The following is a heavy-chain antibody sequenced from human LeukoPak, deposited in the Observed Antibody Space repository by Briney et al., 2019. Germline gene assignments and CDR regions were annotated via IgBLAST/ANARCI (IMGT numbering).Heavy chain of an antibody. V-gene: IGHV1-2*02. D-gene: IGHD5-18*01. CDR2: INPNSGGT. CDR1: GYTFTGYY. Sequence: ASVKVSCKASGYTFTGYYMHWVRQAPGQGLEWMGWINPNSGGTNYAQKFQGRVTMTRDTSISTAYMELSRLRSDDTAVYYCASLALDTAMVRLVWYYGMDVWGQGTTVTVSS. J-gene: IGHJ6*02. CDR3: ASLALDTAMVRLVWYYGMDV.